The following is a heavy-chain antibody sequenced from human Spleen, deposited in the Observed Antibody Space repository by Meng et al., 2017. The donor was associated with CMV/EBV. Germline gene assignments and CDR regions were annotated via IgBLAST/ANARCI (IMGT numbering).Heavy chain of an antibody. D-gene: IGHD6-6*01. J-gene: IGHJ6*02. CDR1: AYY. CDR3: ATDIRGFSSRDPNYYYGMDV. Sequence: AYYMHWVHQAPGKGLQWMGLVDPEDGEIIYAEKFQGRVTITADTSTDTAYMELSSLRSEDTAVYYCATDIRGFSSRDPNYYYGMDVWGQGTTVTVSS. CDR2: VDPEDGEI. V-gene: IGHV1-69-2*01.